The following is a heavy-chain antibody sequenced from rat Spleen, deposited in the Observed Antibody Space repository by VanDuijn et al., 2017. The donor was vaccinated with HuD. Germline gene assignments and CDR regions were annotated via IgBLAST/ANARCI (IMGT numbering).Heavy chain of an antibody. D-gene: IGHD3-8*01. V-gene: IGHV5-25*01. CDR2: ITTGGGNT. Sequence: EVQLVESDGGLVQPGMSLKLSCAASGFTFSDYYMAWVRQAPTKGLEWVASITTGGGNTYYRDSVKGRFTISRDNAKTTLYLQMDILTSEDSATYYCARHSSAPIYVMDAWGQGASVTVSS. J-gene: IGHJ4*01. CDR1: GFTFSDYY. CDR3: ARHSSAPIYVMDA.